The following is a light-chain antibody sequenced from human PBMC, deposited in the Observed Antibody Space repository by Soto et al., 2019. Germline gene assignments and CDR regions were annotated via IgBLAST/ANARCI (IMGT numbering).Light chain of an antibody. CDR3: QPYNSPWK. CDR1: QIISAC. Sequence: DIQMTQSPSTLTASRGGSVTITWRPIQIISACVAWYQQKSGQAPKPLIYGASNLESGVPSRFSGSGSGTEFTLPISRLQPDDFATYYCQPYNSPWKFGQGTKV. J-gene: IGKJ1*01. CDR2: GAS. V-gene: IGKV1-5*01.